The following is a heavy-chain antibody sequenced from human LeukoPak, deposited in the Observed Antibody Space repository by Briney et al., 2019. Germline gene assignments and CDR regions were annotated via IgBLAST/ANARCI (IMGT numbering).Heavy chain of an antibody. V-gene: IGHV3-33*01. CDR1: GFXFSSYG. CDR3: ARDTCGGDCDRGPDY. CDR2: IWYDGSKK. Sequence: GGSLRLSCAASGFXFSSYGIHWVRQAPGKGLEWVAVIWYDGSKKYYADSVKGRFTISRDNSKNTVFLEMNTLRAEDTAVYYCARDTCGGDCDRGPDYWGQGTPVTVSS. J-gene: IGHJ4*02. D-gene: IGHD2-21*02.